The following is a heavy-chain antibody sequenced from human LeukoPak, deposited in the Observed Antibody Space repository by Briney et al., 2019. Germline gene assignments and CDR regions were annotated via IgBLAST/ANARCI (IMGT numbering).Heavy chain of an antibody. J-gene: IGHJ4*02. Sequence: GGSLRLSCAASGFSFSVSGMNWVRQAPGKGLEWVSYISSSGSTIYYADSLKGRFTISRDNAKNSLYLQMNSLRAEDTAVYYCARAHYYDSSGLDFWGQGTLVTVSS. V-gene: IGHV3-48*04. CDR3: ARAHYYDSSGLDF. D-gene: IGHD3-22*01. CDR2: ISSSGSTI. CDR1: GFSFSVSG.